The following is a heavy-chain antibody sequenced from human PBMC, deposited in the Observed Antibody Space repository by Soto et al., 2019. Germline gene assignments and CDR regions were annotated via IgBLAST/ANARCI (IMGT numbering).Heavy chain of an antibody. CDR3: ARVEPYYYYGMDV. CDR2: IKQDGSEK. CDR1: GFTFSSYW. D-gene: IGHD1-1*01. J-gene: IGHJ6*02. Sequence: GSLRLSCAASGFTFSSYWMSWVRQAPGKGLEWVANIKQDGSEKYYVDSVKGRFTISRDNAKNSLYLQMNSLRDEDTAVYYCARVEPYYYYGMDVWGQGTTVTVSS. V-gene: IGHV3-7*01.